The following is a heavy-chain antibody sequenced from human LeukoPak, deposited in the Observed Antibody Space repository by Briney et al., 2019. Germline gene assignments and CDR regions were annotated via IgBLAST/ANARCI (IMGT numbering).Heavy chain of an antibody. V-gene: IGHV4-4*07. Sequence: KPSETLSLTCTASGGSISTYYWTWIRQPAGKGLEWVGRFFTSGSTNYNPSLKSRVTMSLDTSKNQFSLKLSSVTAADTAVYYCAREGYSSSSYPFDYWGQGTLVTVSS. CDR1: GGSISTYY. CDR3: AREGYSSSSYPFDY. CDR2: FFTSGST. D-gene: IGHD6-13*01. J-gene: IGHJ4*02.